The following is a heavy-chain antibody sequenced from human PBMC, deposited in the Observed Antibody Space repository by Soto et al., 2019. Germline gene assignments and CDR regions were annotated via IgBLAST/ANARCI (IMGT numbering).Heavy chain of an antibody. D-gene: IGHD3-9*01. J-gene: IGHJ6*02. CDR3: AKSPSYDILTGYYMNYYYGMDV. CDR1: GFTFSSYS. CDR2: ISGSGGST. V-gene: IGHV3-23*01. Sequence: PGVSLRLSFAASGFTFSSYSMSWVRQAPGKGLEWVSAISGSGGSTYYADSVKGRFTISRDNSKNTLYLQMNSLRAEDTAVYYCAKSPSYDILTGYYMNYYYGMDVWGQGTTVTVSS.